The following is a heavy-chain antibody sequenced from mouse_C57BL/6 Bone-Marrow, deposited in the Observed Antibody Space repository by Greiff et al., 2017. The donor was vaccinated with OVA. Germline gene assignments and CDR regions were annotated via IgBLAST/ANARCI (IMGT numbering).Heavy chain of an antibody. CDR2: IYPGDGDT. D-gene: IGHD4-1*01. CDR1: GYAFSSSW. J-gene: IGHJ2*01. CDR3: ARKGLGQRYYFDY. Sequence: QVQLKQSGPELVKPGASVKISCKASGYAFSSSWMNWVKQRPGKGLKWIGRIYPGDGDTNYNGKFKGKATLTADKSSSTAYMQLSSLTSEDSAVYFCARKGLGQRYYFDYWGQGTTLTVSS. V-gene: IGHV1-82*01.